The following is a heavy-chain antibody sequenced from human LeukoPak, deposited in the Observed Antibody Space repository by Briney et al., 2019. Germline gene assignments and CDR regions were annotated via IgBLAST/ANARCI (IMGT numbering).Heavy chain of an antibody. CDR3: ARDPHYYYDSSGPYYYYCMDV. Sequence: SVKVSCKASGGTFSSYAISWVRQAPGQGLEWMGGIIPIFGTANYAQKFQGRVTITADESTSTAYMELSSLRSEDTAVYYCARDPHYYYDSSGPYYYYCMDVWGKGTTVTVSS. CDR1: GGTFSSYA. D-gene: IGHD3-22*01. J-gene: IGHJ6*03. CDR2: IIPIFGTA. V-gene: IGHV1-69*13.